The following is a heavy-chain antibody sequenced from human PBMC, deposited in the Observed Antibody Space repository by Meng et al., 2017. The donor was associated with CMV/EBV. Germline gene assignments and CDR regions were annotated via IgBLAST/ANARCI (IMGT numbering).Heavy chain of an antibody. Sequence: GESLKISYAASGFTFSSYSMNWVRQAPGKGLEWVSYISSSSSTIYYADSVKGRFTISRDNAKNSMYLQMNSLRAEDTAVYYCARGGNYDFWSGAPYFDYWGQGTLVTVSS. J-gene: IGHJ4*02. V-gene: IGHV3-48*04. CDR2: ISSSSSTI. D-gene: IGHD3-3*01. CDR1: GFTFSSYS. CDR3: ARGGNYDFWSGAPYFDY.